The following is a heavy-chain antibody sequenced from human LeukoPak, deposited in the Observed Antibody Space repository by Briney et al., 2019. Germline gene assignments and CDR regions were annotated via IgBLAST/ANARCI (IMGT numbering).Heavy chain of an antibody. V-gene: IGHV3-66*02. CDR2: IYSGGST. D-gene: IGHD4-17*01. CDR1: GFTVSSNY. Sequence: GGSLRLSCAASGFTVSSNYMSWVRQAPGKGLEWVSVIYSGGSTYYADSVKGRFTIPRDNSKNTLYLQMNSLRAEDTAVYYCARGGDYGDYYDAFDVWGQGTMVTVSS. CDR3: ARGGDYGDYYDAFDV. J-gene: IGHJ3*01.